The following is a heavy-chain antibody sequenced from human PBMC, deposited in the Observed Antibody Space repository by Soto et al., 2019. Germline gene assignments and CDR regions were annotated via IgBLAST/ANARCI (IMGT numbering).Heavy chain of an antibody. CDR3: ATEGGYPGSNFYGAY. Sequence: EVQLVESGGGLVEPGGSIRLSCVASGFTFTKAYMTWVRQAPGKGLEWVGRIKGSHAGGTTDYATSVKGRFTISRDDSQNTLFLEMSSLQPGDYSVYYCATEGGYPGSNFYGAYWGQGTLVTVSS. V-gene: IGHV3-15*01. CDR2: IKGSHAGGTT. J-gene: IGHJ4*02. D-gene: IGHD1-26*01. CDR1: GFTFTKAY.